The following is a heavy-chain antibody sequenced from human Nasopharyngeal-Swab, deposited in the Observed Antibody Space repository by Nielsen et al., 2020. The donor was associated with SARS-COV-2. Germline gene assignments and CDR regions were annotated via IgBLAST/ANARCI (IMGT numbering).Heavy chain of an antibody. D-gene: IGHD3-3*01. CDR1: GGSLSGYY. Sequence: SETLSLTCAVYGGSLSGYYWNWIRQTPGKGLEWIGEINHSGSTNYRPSLRSRAIISIDTSKNQFSLRLSSVTAADTAVYYCARAFKPSGYRRYYYYYMDVWGKGTTVTVSS. CDR2: INHSGST. CDR3: ARAFKPSGYRRYYYYYMDV. J-gene: IGHJ6*03. V-gene: IGHV4-34*01.